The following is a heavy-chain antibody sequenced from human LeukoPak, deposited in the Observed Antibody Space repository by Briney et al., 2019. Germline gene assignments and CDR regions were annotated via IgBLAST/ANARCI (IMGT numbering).Heavy chain of an antibody. D-gene: IGHD6-13*01. CDR1: GFTFSSYV. CDR2: ISGSGGNT. V-gene: IGHV3-23*01. CDR3: ARRSAVGTYGMEV. J-gene: IGHJ6*04. Sequence: GGSLRLSCAASGFTFSSYVMSWVRQAPGKGLEWVSGISGSGGNTYYADSVKGRFTISRDNFRNTLYLQMDSLRAEDTAVYYCARRSAVGTYGMEVWGKGTTVTVSS.